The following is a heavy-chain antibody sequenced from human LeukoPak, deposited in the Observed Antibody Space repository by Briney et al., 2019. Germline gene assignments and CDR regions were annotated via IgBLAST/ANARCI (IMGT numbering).Heavy chain of an antibody. CDR2: ILYDGSNK. CDR3: ARSDCSGGSCYSEFDY. D-gene: IGHD2-15*01. CDR1: GFTFSTYA. J-gene: IGHJ4*02. Sequence: GGSLRLPCSASGFTFSTYAMHWVRQTPGKGLEWAALILYDGSNKYYADSVKGRFTISRDNSKNTLYLQMNSLRADDTAVYYCARSDCSGGSCYSEFDYWGQGTLVTVSS. V-gene: IGHV3-30*04.